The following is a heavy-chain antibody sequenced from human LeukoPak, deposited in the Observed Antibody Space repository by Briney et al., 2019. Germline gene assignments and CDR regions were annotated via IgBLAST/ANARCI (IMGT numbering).Heavy chain of an antibody. V-gene: IGHV1-18*01. J-gene: IGHJ5*02. Sequence: ASVKVSCKASGYTFSNYGITWVRQAPGQGLEWMGWISPNNGDTNYAQKFQGRVIMPTATSTSTAYMEVRTLRSDDTAVYYCARDLRGSPPVDLWGQGTMVTVSS. CDR1: GYTFSNYG. CDR2: ISPNNGDT. CDR3: ARDLRGSPPVDL. D-gene: IGHD3-16*01.